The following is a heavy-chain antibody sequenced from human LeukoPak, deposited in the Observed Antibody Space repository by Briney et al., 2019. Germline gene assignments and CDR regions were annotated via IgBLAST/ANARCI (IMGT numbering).Heavy chain of an antibody. D-gene: IGHD3-10*01. CDR3: ARDYVPKARTTITMVRGVMIGATYY. CDR2: IWYDGSNK. V-gene: IGHV3-33*01. J-gene: IGHJ4*02. Sequence: PPGGSLRLTCTAFRLTFSSDGMQWGRQGPAKQLKRVAVIWYDGSNKYYADSVKGRFTISRDNSKNTLYLQMNSLRAEDTAVYYCARDYVPKARTTITMVRGVMIGATYYGGQGALVSV. CDR1: RLTFSSDG.